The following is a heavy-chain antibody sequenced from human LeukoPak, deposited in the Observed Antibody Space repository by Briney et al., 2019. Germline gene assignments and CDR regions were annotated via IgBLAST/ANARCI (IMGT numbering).Heavy chain of an antibody. Sequence: SETLSLTCTVSGGSISSSSYYWGWIRQPPGKGLEWIGSIYYSGSTYYNPSLKSRVTISVDTSKNQFSLKLSSVTAADTAVYYCARLDTAMVEDYWGQGTLVTVSS. CDR1: GGSISSSSYY. J-gene: IGHJ4*02. CDR3: ARLDTAMVEDY. D-gene: IGHD5-18*01. CDR2: IYYSGST. V-gene: IGHV4-39*07.